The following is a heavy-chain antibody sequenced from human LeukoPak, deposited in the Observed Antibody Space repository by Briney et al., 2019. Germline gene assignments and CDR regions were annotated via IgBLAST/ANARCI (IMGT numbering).Heavy chain of an antibody. Sequence: GESLKISSKASGFNFANYWIAWVRQMLGKGLEWLGIIYPDDSDNRYSPSFEGQVTISADKSISTAYLQWSSLTGSDTAKYYCATHTYGDYSFAFWGQATLVIVSS. D-gene: IGHD4-17*01. CDR1: GFNFANYW. CDR3: ATHTYGDYSFAF. J-gene: IGHJ4*02. CDR2: IYPDDSDN. V-gene: IGHV5-51*01.